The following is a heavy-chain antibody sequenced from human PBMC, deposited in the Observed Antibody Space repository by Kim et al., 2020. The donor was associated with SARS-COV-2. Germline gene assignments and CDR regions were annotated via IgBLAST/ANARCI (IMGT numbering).Heavy chain of an antibody. V-gene: IGHV1-3*01. J-gene: IGHJ2*01. CDR3: ARDGSSSWSPDWYFDL. CDR1: GYTFTSYA. D-gene: IGHD6-13*01. Sequence: ASVKVSCKASGYTFTSYAMHWVRQAPGQRLEWMGWINAGNGNTKYSQKFQGRVTITRDTSASTAYMELSSLRSEDTAVYYCARDGSSSWSPDWYFDLWGRGTLVTVSS. CDR2: INAGNGNT.